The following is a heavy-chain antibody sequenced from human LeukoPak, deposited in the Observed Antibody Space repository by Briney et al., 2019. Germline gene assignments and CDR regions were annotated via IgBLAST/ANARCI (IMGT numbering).Heavy chain of an antibody. V-gene: IGHV3-23*01. D-gene: IGHD1-26*01. CDR2: ISGSGGGT. Sequence: QAGGSLRLSCAASGFTFSSIAMSWVRQAPDKGLKWVSTISGSGGGTYYAVSVKGRFTISRDDSKNTLYLQMNSLRADDTAVYYCAKDLGRYRNNFFDYRGQGNLVTVSS. J-gene: IGHJ4*02. CDR1: GFTFSSIA. CDR3: AKDLGRYRNNFFDY.